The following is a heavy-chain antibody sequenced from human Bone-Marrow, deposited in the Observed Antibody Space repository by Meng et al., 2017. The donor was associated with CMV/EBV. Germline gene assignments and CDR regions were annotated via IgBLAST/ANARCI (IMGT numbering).Heavy chain of an antibody. D-gene: IGHD5-24*01. CDR1: GFTLSSYW. CDR3: ARETDGSPDY. J-gene: IGHJ4*02. V-gene: IGHV3-7*01. Sequence: GESLKILCAASGFTLSSYWMSWVPQAPGKGLEWVANIKQDGSEKDYVDSVKGRFTISRDNAKNPLYLQMNSLRAEDTAVYCCARETDGSPDYWGQGTLVNVSS. CDR2: IKQDGSEK.